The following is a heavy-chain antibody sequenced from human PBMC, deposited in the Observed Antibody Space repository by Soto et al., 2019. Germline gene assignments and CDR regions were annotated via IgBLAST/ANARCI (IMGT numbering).Heavy chain of an antibody. CDR2: IYYSGST. CDR1: GGSISSSSYY. CDR3: ARQRGYSYGLIDY. Sequence: QLQLQESGPGLVKPSETLSLTCTVSGGSISSSSYYWGWIRQPPGKGLEWIGSIYYSGSTYYNPSLKSRVTISVDTSKNQFSLKLSSVTAADTAVYYCARQRGYSYGLIDYWGQGTLVTVSS. V-gene: IGHV4-39*01. D-gene: IGHD5-18*01. J-gene: IGHJ4*02.